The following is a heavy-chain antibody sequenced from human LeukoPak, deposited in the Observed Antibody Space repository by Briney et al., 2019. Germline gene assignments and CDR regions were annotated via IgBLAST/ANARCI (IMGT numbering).Heavy chain of an antibody. V-gene: IGHV3-23*01. D-gene: IGHD2-15*01. CDR2: TSGSGGNT. CDR3: AKDRCSGGSCSNLESDY. Sequence: GGSLRLSCAASGFTFSSYAMSCVRQAPGKGLEWVSGTSGSGGNTYYADSVKGRFTISRDNTKHTLYLQMNSLRAEDTAVYYCAKDRCSGGSCSNLESDYWGQGTLVTVSS. J-gene: IGHJ4*02. CDR1: GFTFSSYA.